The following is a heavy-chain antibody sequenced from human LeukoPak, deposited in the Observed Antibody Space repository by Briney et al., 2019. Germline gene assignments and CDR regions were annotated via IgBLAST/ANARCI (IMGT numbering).Heavy chain of an antibody. CDR1: GYSFTSYW. J-gene: IGHJ4*02. V-gene: IGHV5-51*01. CDR3: ARRDYGGKHFDY. D-gene: IGHD4-23*01. CDR2: IYPGDSDT. Sequence: GESLKISCKTSGYSFTSYWITWVRQMPGKGLEWMGIIYPGDSDTTYSPSFQGHVTISADKSINTAYLQWSSLKASDTAMYYCARRDYGGKHFDYWGQGTLVTVSS.